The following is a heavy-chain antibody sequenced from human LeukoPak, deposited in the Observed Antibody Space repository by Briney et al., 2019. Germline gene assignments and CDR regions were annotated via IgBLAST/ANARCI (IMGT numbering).Heavy chain of an antibody. CDR2: INPNSGGT. CDR3: ARDLPSTSNWELDY. J-gene: IGHJ4*02. V-gene: IGHV1-2*02. Sequence: GASVKVSFKASGYTFTDYYIHWVRQAPGQGLEWMGGINPNSGGTNDAQNFQGRVTMTRDTSISTAYMELSRLRSDDTAVYYCARDLPSTSNWELDYWGQGTLVTVSS. D-gene: IGHD7-27*01. CDR1: GYTFTDYY.